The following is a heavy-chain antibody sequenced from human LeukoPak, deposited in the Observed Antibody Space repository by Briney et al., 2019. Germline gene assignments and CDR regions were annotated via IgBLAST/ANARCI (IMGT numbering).Heavy chain of an antibody. D-gene: IGHD3-10*01. J-gene: IGHJ4*02. Sequence: GGSLRLSCAASGFTFSSYGMHWVRQAPGKGLEWVGRIKGKTDGGTRDYAAPVKGRFTISRDDSKESLYLQMTSLKTEDTGVYYCTTDYGSGSYFSDYWGQGTLVTVSS. CDR1: GFTFSSYG. V-gene: IGHV3-15*01. CDR3: TTDYGSGSYFSDY. CDR2: IKGKTDGGTR.